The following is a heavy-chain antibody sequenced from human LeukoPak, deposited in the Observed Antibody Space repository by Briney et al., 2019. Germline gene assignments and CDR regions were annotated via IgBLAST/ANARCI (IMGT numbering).Heavy chain of an antibody. CDR1: GFTFSSYS. CDR2: ISSSSSYI. CDR3: ASQDGYKSTSISWFDP. J-gene: IGHJ5*02. D-gene: IGHD5-24*01. Sequence: GGSLRLSCAASGFTFSSYSMNWVRQAPGKGLEWVSPISSSSSYIYYADSVKGRFTISRDNAKNSLYLQMNSLRAEDTAVYYCASQDGYKSTSISWFDPWGQGTLVTVSS. V-gene: IGHV3-21*01.